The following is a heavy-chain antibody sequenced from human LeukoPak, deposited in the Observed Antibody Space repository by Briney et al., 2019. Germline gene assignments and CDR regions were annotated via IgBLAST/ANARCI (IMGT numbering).Heavy chain of an antibody. CDR2: ISSSSSHR. CDR1: GFTFSSYS. Sequence: GGSLRLSCAASGFTFSSYSMNWVRRAPGKGLEWVSSISSSSSHRYYADSVKGRFTISRDNAKNSLYLQMNSLRAEDTAVYYCALGYDILTGRFDYWGQGTLVTVSS. J-gene: IGHJ4*02. CDR3: ALGYDILTGRFDY. D-gene: IGHD3-9*01. V-gene: IGHV3-21*01.